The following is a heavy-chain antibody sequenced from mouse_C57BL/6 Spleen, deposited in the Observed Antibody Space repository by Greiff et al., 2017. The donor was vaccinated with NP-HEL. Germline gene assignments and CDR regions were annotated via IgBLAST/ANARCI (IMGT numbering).Heavy chain of an antibody. Sequence: QVQLQQSGAELARPGASVKLSCKASGYTFTSYGISWVKQRTGQGLEWIGEIYPRSGNTYYNEKFKGKATLTADKSSSTAYMDLRSLTSEDSAVYFCARWGYYGSSLYYAMDYWGQGTSVTVSS. CDR1: GYTFTSYG. J-gene: IGHJ4*01. CDR3: ARWGYYGSSLYYAMDY. D-gene: IGHD1-1*01. V-gene: IGHV1-81*01. CDR2: IYPRSGNT.